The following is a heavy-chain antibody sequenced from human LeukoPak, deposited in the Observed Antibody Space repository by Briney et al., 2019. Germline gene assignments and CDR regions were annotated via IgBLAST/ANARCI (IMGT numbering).Heavy chain of an antibody. V-gene: IGHV3-21*01. Sequence: GGSLRLSCAASGFTFSSYTMNWVRQAPGKGLEWVSSISSSSSYIYYADSVKGRFTISRDNAKNSLYLQMNSLRAEDTAVYYCARFDYSGNSDDYWGQGTLVTVSS. CDR2: ISSSSSYI. J-gene: IGHJ4*02. CDR3: ARFDYSGNSDDY. CDR1: GFTFSSYT. D-gene: IGHD4-23*01.